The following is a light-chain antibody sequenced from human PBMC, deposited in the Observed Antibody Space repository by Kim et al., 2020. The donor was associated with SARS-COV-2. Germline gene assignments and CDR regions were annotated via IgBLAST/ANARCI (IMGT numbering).Light chain of an antibody. Sequence: VSPGERATLSCKASQIIVNYLAWYQQRPGQPPRILMYDASTRATGIPARFSGSGSGTDFTLTISSLEPEDSAIYYCQQRKDWPLTFGGGTKVDIK. CDR3: QQRKDWPLT. CDR1: QIIVNY. V-gene: IGKV3-11*01. CDR2: DAS. J-gene: IGKJ4*01.